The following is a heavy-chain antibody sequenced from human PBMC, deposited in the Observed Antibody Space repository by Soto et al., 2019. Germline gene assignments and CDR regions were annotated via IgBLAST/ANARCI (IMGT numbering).Heavy chain of an antibody. J-gene: IGHJ4*02. V-gene: IGHV1-18*01. D-gene: IGHD3-3*01. CDR1: GYTLTSYG. CDR3: ARADFDFWSGYSPFDY. Sequence: QVQLVQSRAEVKKPGASVKVSCKASGYTLTSYGISWVRQAPGQGLEWVGWISPYNGNTNYAQKPQDRVTLTTDTSTSTAYMELRSLRPDDTAVYYCARADFDFWSGYSPFDYWGQGTLVTVSS. CDR2: ISPYNGNT.